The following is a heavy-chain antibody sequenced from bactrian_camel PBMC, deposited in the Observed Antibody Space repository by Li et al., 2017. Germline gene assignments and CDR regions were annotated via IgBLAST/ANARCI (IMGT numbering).Heavy chain of an antibody. Sequence: HVQLVESGGGSVQTGGSLRLSCTASGSNLKRYCIAWFRQAPGQEREAVASINMDGTETYADSVKGRFTVSQDYAKNTLYLQLNSLKTEDAAMYYCTNRLWSASAVSYWGQGTQVTVS. CDR2: INMDGTET. CDR1: GSNLKRYC. V-gene: IGHV3S6*01. D-gene: IGHD4*01. CDR3: TNRLWSASAVSY. J-gene: IGHJ4*01.